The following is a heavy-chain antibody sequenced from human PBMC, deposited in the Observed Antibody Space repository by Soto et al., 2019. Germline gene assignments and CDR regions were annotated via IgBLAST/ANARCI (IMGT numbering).Heavy chain of an antibody. J-gene: IGHJ6*02. Sequence: QVQLQESGPGLVKPSETLSLTCTVSGGSISSYYWSWIRQPPGKGLEWIGYIYYSGSTNYNPSLKSRVTISVDTSKNQFSLKLSSVTAADTAVYYCARGIWCGGNGMDVWGQGTTVTVSS. CDR2: IYYSGST. V-gene: IGHV4-59*01. D-gene: IGHD3-10*01. CDR3: ARGIWCGGNGMDV. CDR1: GGSISSYY.